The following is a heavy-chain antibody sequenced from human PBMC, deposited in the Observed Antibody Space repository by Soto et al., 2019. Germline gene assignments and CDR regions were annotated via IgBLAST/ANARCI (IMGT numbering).Heavy chain of an antibody. V-gene: IGHV1-18*04. CDR2: IRNYNGDT. CDR1: GYTVTRYS. CDR3: AGGDSAGSPTVWFDP. J-gene: IGHJ5*02. Sequence: QVQLVQSGAEVKKPGASVQVSCKASGYTVTRYSINWVRQAPGQGLEWVGGIRNYNGDTKYAQRFQGRVTLTPDTSTATTYRGRTSLTSDATAVYFCAGGDSAGSPTVWFDPWGQGTLVTVSS. D-gene: IGHD4-17*01.